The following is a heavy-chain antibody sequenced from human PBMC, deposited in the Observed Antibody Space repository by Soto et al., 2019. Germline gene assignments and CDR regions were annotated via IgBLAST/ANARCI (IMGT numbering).Heavy chain of an antibody. CDR3: AKDHGSSWFFDDAFDI. V-gene: IGHV3-23*01. D-gene: IGHD6-13*01. CDR2: ISGSSGST. CDR1: GFTFSSYS. Sequence: PGGSLRLSCAASGFTFSSYSMNWVRQAPGKGLEWVSSISGSSGSTYYADSVKGRFTISRDNSKNSLYLQMNSLRAEDTAVFYCAKDHGSSWFFDDAFDIWGQGTMVTVSS. J-gene: IGHJ3*02.